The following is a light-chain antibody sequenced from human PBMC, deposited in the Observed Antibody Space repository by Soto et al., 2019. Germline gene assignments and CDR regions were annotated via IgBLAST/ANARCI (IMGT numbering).Light chain of an antibody. CDR3: AAWDDSLSGFYV. Sequence: QSVLTQPPSASGTPGQRVTISCSGSSSNIGSNYVYWYQQLPGTAPKLLIYSNNQRPSEVPDRFSGSKSGTSASLAISGLRSEDEADYYCAAWDDSLSGFYVFGTGTKVTVL. CDR2: SNN. J-gene: IGLJ1*01. V-gene: IGLV1-47*02. CDR1: SSNIGSNY.